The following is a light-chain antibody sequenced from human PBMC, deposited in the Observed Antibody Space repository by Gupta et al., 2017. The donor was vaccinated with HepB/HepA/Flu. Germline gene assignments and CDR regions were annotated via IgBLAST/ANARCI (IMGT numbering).Light chain of an antibody. CDR3: HQLSSFPFA. CDR2: AAS. V-gene: IGKV1-9*01. Sequence: DIQLTQSPSFLSASIGDRVTITCRASQGISSYLAWYQQKPEKAPRLLIYAASTLQNGVPPIFSGTGSGTVFPLTITTLQPEDFATYYCHQLSSFPFAFGRGTRLDIK. J-gene: IGKJ3*01. CDR1: QGISSY.